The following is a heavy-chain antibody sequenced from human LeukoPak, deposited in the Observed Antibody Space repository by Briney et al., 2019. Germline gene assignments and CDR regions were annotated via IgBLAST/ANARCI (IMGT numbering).Heavy chain of an antibody. CDR1: GGSFSGYY. V-gene: IGHV4-34*01. CDR3: ARGVGYSYGYRTYYYYYMDV. CDR2: INHSGST. J-gene: IGHJ6*03. D-gene: IGHD5-18*01. Sequence: PSETLSLTCAVYGGSFSGYYWSWIRQPPRQGLEWIGEINHSGSTNYNPSLKSRVTISVDTSKNQFSLKLSSVTAADTAVYYCARGVGYSYGYRTYYYYYMDVWGKGTTVTVSS.